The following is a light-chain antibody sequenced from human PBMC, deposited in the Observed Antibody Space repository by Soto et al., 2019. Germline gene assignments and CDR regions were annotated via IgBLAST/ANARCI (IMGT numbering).Light chain of an antibody. Sequence: QSALTQPASVSGSPGQSITISCTGTSSDVGSYNLVSWFQQHPDKAPKLMIFKGSKRPSGVSNRFSGSKSANTASLTISGLQADDEAHYYCCSYAGSNSYGFGTGTKVTVL. V-gene: IGLV2-23*01. CDR2: KGS. J-gene: IGLJ1*01. CDR1: SSDVGSYNL. CDR3: CSYAGSNSYG.